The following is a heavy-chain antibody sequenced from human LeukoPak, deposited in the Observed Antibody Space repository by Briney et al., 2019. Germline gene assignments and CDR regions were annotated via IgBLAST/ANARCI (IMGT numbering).Heavy chain of an antibody. CDR3: ARDNWIEAHYFDY. Sequence: GGSLRLSCAASGFTFSSHAMNWVRQAPGKGLEWVSSISSSSSYIYYADSVKGRFTISRDNAKNSLCLQMNSLRAEDTAVYYCARDNWIEAHYFDYWGQGTLVTVSS. D-gene: IGHD1-20*01. CDR2: ISSSSSYI. J-gene: IGHJ4*02. CDR1: GFTFSSHA. V-gene: IGHV3-21*01.